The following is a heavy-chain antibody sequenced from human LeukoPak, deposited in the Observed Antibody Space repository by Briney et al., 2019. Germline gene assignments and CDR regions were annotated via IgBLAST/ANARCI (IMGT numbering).Heavy chain of an antibody. CDR2: VYAGDSDT. V-gene: IGHV5-51*01. CDR1: EYSFTNYW. D-gene: IGHD3-10*01. CDR3: ARERGYYFGSGSYYSYDAFDI. J-gene: IGHJ3*02. Sequence: PGESLKISCKGSEYSFTNYWIGWVRPMPGKDLQWMGIVYAGDSDTKYTPSFQGQVTISVDKSISTAYLHWSSLEASDTAMYYCARERGYYFGSGSYYSYDAFDIWGQGTMVTVSS.